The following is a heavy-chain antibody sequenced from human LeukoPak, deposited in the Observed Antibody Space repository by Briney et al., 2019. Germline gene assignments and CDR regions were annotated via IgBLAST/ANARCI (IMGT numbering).Heavy chain of an antibody. CDR1: GGTFSSYT. CDR3: ARESHQTMVIAKADAFDI. Sequence: ASVKVSCKASGGTFSSYTISWVRQAPGQGLEWMGGIIPIFGTANYAQKFQGRVTITADESTSAAYMELSSLRSEDTAVYYCARESHQTMVIAKADAFDIWGQGTMVTVSS. CDR2: IIPIFGTA. J-gene: IGHJ3*02. D-gene: IGHD4/OR15-4a*01. V-gene: IGHV1-69*01.